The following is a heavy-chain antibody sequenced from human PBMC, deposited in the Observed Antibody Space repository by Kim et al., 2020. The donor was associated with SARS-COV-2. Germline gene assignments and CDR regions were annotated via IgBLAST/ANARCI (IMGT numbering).Heavy chain of an antibody. J-gene: IGHJ5*02. CDR1: GDSINDYY. CDR2: IFYIGST. D-gene: IGHD1-26*01. Sequence: SETLSLTCTVSGDSINDYYWSWIRQSPDKGLEWIGYIFYIGSTNYNPSLRSRVTISINTSKSQFSLRLASVTAADTAVYYCARSSNSWNNWFDPWGRGTLVTVSS. V-gene: IGHV4-59*01. CDR3: ARSSNSWNNWFDP.